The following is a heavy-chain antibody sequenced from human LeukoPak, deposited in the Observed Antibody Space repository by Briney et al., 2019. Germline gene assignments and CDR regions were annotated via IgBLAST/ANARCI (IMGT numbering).Heavy chain of an antibody. D-gene: IGHD5-18*01. V-gene: IGHV4-59*01. CDR3: ARTTEGGYTYGYFYYYYMDV. J-gene: IGHJ6*03. CDR1: GGSISSYY. Sequence: PSETLSLTCTVSGGSISSYYWSWIRQPPGKGLEWIGYIYYSWSTNYNPSLKSRVTISVDTSKNQFSLKLTSVTAADTAVYYCARTTEGGYTYGYFYYYYMDVWGKGTTVTISS. CDR2: IYYSWST.